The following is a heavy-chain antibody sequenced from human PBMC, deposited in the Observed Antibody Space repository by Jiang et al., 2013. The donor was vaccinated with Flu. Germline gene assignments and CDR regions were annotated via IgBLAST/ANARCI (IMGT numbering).Heavy chain of an antibody. CDR2: INPSGGST. CDR3: ARDGPPAPPYDSSGYYSGNGFDP. CDR1: GYTFTSYY. Sequence: QSGAEVKKPGASVKVSCKASGYTFTSYYMHWVRQAPGQGLEWMGIINPSGGSTSYAQKFQGRVTMTRDTSTSTVYMELSSLRSEDTAVYYCARDGPPAPPYDSSGYYSGNGFDPWGQGTLVTVSS. V-gene: IGHV1-46*01. D-gene: IGHD3-22*01. J-gene: IGHJ5*02.